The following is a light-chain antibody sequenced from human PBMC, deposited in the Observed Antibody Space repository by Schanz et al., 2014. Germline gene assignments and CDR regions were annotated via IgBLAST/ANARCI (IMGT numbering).Light chain of an antibody. CDR3: AGWDDSLNGWV. J-gene: IGLJ3*02. V-gene: IGLV2-8*01. Sequence: QSALTQPPSASGSPGQSVTISCTGTSSDVGGYKYVSWYQLHPGKAPKLMIYEVNQRPSGVPDRFSGSKSGTSASLAISGLQSEDEADYYCAGWDDSLNGWVFGGGTKVTVL. CDR1: SSDVGGYKY. CDR2: EVN.